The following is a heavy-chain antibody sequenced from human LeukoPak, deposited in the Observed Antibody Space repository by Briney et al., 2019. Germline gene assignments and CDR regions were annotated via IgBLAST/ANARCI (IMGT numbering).Heavy chain of an antibody. D-gene: IGHD5-18*01. J-gene: IGHJ4*02. CDR1: GGSISSSSYY. Sequence: PSETLSLTCTVSGGSISSSSYYWGLIRQPPGKGLEWIGSLYYSGSTYYNPSLKSRVTISVDTSKNQFSLKLSSVTAADTAVYYCARQEDNYDYFDYWGQGTLVTVSS. V-gene: IGHV4-39*01. CDR3: ARQEDNYDYFDY. CDR2: LYYSGST.